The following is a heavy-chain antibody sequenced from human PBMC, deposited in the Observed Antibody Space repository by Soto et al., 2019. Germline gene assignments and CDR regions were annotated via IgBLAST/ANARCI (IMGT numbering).Heavy chain of an antibody. V-gene: IGHV4-61*01. CDR3: AGTLAGARVDY. CDR2: IYYSGST. J-gene: IGHJ4*02. Sequence: SETLSLTCTVSGGSVSSGSYYWSWIRQPPGKGLEWIGYIYYSGSTNYNPSLKSRVTISVDTSKNQFSLKLSSVTAADTAVYYCAGTLAGARVDYWGQGTLVTLS. CDR1: GGSVSSGSYY. D-gene: IGHD3-10*01.